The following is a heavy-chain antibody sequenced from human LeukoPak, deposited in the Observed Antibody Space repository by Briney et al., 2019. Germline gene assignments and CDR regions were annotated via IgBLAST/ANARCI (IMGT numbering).Heavy chain of an antibody. CDR3: ARVDSSGYYLDY. D-gene: IGHD3-22*01. CDR2: IWYDGSNK. V-gene: IGHV3-33*01. Sequence: GRSLRLSCAASGFTFSSYGMHWVRQAPGKGLEWVAVIWYDGSNKYYADSVKGRFTISRDNSKNTLYLQMNSLRAEGTAVYYCARVDSSGYYLDYWGQGTLVTVSS. J-gene: IGHJ4*02. CDR1: GFTFSSYG.